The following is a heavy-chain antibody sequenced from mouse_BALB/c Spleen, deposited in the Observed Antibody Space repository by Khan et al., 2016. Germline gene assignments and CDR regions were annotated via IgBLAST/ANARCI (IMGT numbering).Heavy chain of an antibody. CDR3: ARHHYYGSGSPYDFDY. Sequence: EVELVESGGDLVKPGGSLKLSCAASGFTFSNYGMSWVRRTPDMRLEWVATINTGGSYTYYPDSVKGRFTISRDNAKNTLYLQMSSLKSEDTAMYYCARHHYYGSGSPYDFDYWGQGTTLTVSS. D-gene: IGHD1-1*01. J-gene: IGHJ2*01. V-gene: IGHV5-6*01. CDR1: GFTFSNYG. CDR2: INTGGSYT.